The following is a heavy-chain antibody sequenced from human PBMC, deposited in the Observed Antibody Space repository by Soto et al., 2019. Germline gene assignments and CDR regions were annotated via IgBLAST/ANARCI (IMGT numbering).Heavy chain of an antibody. J-gene: IGHJ4*02. V-gene: IGHV1-69*04. D-gene: IGHD3-22*01. Sequence: SVKVSCKASGGTFSSYNISWVRQAPGPGLEWMGRIIPILGIANYAQKFQGRVTITADKSTSTAYMELSSLRSEDTAVYYCARDGEYYYDSSGYGLGYWGQGTLVTVSS. CDR2: IIPILGIA. CDR1: GGTFSSYN. CDR3: ARDGEYYYDSSGYGLGY.